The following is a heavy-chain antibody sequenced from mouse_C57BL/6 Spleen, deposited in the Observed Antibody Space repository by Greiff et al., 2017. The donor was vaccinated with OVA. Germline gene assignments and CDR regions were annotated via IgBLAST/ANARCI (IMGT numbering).Heavy chain of an antibody. CDR2: IDPETGGT. V-gene: IGHV1-15*01. J-gene: IGHJ4*01. CDR1: GYTFTDYE. Sequence: VQLQQSGAELVRPGASVTLSCKASGYTFTDYEMHWVKQTPVHGLEWIGAIDPETGGTAYNQKFKGKSILTADKSSSTAYMELRSLTSEDSAVYYCTRPVVAPYYYAMDYWGQGTSVTVSS. CDR3: TRPVVAPYYYAMDY. D-gene: IGHD1-1*01.